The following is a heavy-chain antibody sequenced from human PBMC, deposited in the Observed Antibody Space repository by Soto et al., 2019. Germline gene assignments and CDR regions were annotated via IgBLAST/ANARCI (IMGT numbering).Heavy chain of an antibody. Sequence: QVQLQESGPGLVKPSETLSLTCTVSGGSISSYYWSWIRQPPGKGLEWIGYIYYSGSTNYNPSLKSRVTISVDTSKNQFSLKLSSVTAADTAVYYCARSHYDILTGYYNIDYWGQGTLVTVSS. CDR2: IYYSGST. CDR3: ARSHYDILTGYYNIDY. J-gene: IGHJ4*02. CDR1: GGSISSYY. V-gene: IGHV4-59*01. D-gene: IGHD3-9*01.